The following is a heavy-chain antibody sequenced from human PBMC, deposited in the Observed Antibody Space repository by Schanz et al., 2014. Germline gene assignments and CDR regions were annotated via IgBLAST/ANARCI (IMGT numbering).Heavy chain of an antibody. CDR2: ITPSVGIA. J-gene: IGHJ5*02. D-gene: IGHD3-10*01. CDR3: ARKGTRWCGQNWFAP. V-gene: IGHV1-69*02. CDR1: GGTFSSYS. Sequence: QVQLVQSGAEVKKPGSSVKVSCKASGGTFSSYSISWVRQAPGQGLEWMGRITPSVGIANYAHKFQGRVTIIADKSTNTVHLQLSNLRSEDMAVYYCARKGTRWCGQNWFAPWGQGTLVTVSS.